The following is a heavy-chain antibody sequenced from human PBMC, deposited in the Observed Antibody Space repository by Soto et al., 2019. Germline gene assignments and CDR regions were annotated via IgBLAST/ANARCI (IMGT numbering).Heavy chain of an antibody. Sequence: SVKVSCKASGGTFSSYAISWVRQAPGQGLEWMGGIIPIFGIANYAQKFQGRVTITADESTSTAYMELSSLRSEDTAVYYCAKVDTAMVPGHYYYGMDVWGQGTTVTVSS. D-gene: IGHD5-18*01. CDR2: IIPIFGIA. J-gene: IGHJ6*02. CDR3: AKVDTAMVPGHYYYGMDV. CDR1: GGTFSSYA. V-gene: IGHV1-69*13.